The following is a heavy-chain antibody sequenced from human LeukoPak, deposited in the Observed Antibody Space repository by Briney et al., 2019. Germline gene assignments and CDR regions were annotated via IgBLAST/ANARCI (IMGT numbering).Heavy chain of an antibody. CDR2: INTNTGNP. J-gene: IGHJ4*02. Sequence: ASVKVSCKASGYTFTSCAMNWVRQAPGQGLEWMGWINTNTGNPTYAQGFTGRFVFSLDTSVSTAYLQISSLKAEDTAVYYCARQGPGYCGNTRCYGADYWGQGSLVTVSS. D-gene: IGHD2-2*01. CDR1: GYTFTSCA. V-gene: IGHV7-4-1*02. CDR3: ARQGPGYCGNTRCYGADY.